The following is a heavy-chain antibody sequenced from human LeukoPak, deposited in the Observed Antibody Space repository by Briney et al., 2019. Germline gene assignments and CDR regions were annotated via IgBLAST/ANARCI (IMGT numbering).Heavy chain of an antibody. Sequence: PSETLSLTCTVSGGSISSGGYYWSWIRQHPGKGLEWIGYIYYSGSTYYNPSLKSRVTISVDTSKNQFSLKLSSVTAADTAVYYCARGGYDILTGYRFDPWGQGTLVTVSS. CDR1: GGSISSGGYY. CDR3: ARGGYDILTGYRFDP. V-gene: IGHV4-31*03. D-gene: IGHD3-9*01. J-gene: IGHJ5*02. CDR2: IYYSGST.